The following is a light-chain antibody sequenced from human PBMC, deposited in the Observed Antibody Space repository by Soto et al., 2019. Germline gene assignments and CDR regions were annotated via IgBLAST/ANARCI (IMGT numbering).Light chain of an antibody. V-gene: IGKV1-39*01. J-gene: IGKJ3*01. Sequence: DIQITQSPSSLSASVGDRVTITCRASQIIRNHLNWYQHTPGKAPKVLIYAASTLQGGVPSGFSGSVSGTDFTLPINSLQPEDFATYFCQQSLAAPFTFGPGTKVDL. CDR3: QQSLAAPFT. CDR2: AAS. CDR1: QIIRNH.